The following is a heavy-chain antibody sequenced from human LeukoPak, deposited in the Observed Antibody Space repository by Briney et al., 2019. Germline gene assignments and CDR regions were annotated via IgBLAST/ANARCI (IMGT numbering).Heavy chain of an antibody. CDR2: INHSGST. J-gene: IGHJ6*02. CDR3: ARGSAVAARGMDV. CDR1: GGSFSGYY. D-gene: IGHD6-19*01. V-gene: IGHV4-34*01. Sequence: SETLSLTCAVYGGSFSGYYWSWIRQPPGKGLEWIGEINHSGSTNYNLSLKSRVTISVDTFKNQFSLKLSSVTAADTAVYYCARGSAVAARGMDVWGQGTTVTVSS.